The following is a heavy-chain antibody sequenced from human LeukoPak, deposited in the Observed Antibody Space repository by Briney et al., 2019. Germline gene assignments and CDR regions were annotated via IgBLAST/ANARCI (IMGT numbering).Heavy chain of an antibody. CDR2: IYYSGTT. CDR3: ARLPSGGTRLDY. Sequence: SETLSLTCTVSGGSISSYYWSWIRQPPGKGLEGIGYIYYSGTTNYNPSLKSRVAISVDTSKNQFSLRLTSVTAADTAVYFCARLPSGGTRLDYWGQGTLVTVSS. J-gene: IGHJ4*02. V-gene: IGHV4-59*08. CDR1: GGSISSYY. D-gene: IGHD2-15*01.